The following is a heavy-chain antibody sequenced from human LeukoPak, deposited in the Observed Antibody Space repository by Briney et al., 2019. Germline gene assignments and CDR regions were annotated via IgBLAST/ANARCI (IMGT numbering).Heavy chain of an antibody. J-gene: IGHJ4*02. V-gene: IGHV3-66*01. CDR2: IYSGGST. CDR1: GFIVSSNY. Sequence: PGGSLRLSCAASGFIVSSNYMSWVRQAPGKGLEWVSIIYSGGSTYYADSVRDRFTISRDNSKTTLYLQMNSLRAEDTAVYYCARTSGWYGGPLGYWGQGTLVTVS. D-gene: IGHD6-19*01. CDR3: ARTSGWYGGPLGY.